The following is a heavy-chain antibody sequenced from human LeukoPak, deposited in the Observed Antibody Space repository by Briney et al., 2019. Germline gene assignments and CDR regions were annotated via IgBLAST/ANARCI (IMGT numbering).Heavy chain of an antibody. V-gene: IGHV1-18*01. CDR3: ARMVRGVNLYYYYYYMDV. CDR1: GYTFTNYG. Sequence: ASVKLSCKASGYTFTNYGLSWVRQPPGQGLEWVGWISSFNGYTNYPHKFQGRVTITTEDPTNTPYMELRSLRSDDTAVYYCARMVRGVNLYYYYYYMDVWGKGTTVTISS. D-gene: IGHD3-10*01. J-gene: IGHJ6*03. CDR2: ISSFNGYT.